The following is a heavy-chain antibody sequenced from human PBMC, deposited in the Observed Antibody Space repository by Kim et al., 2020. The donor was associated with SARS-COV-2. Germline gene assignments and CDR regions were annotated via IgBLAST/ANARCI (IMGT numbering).Heavy chain of an antibody. V-gene: IGHV1-18*04. D-gene: IGHD3-3*01. CDR3: ARQAANVLRFLEGFEFDI. CDR1: GYTFTSYG. CDR2: ISAYNGNT. J-gene: IGHJ3*02. Sequence: ASVKVSCKASGYTFTSYGISWVRQAPGQGLEWMGWISAYNGNTNYAQKLQGRVTMTTDTSTSTAYMELRSLRSDDTAVYYCARQAANVLRFLEGFEFDIWGQGTMVTVSS.